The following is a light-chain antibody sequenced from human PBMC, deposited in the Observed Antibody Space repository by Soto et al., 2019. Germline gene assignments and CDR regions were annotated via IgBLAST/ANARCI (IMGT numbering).Light chain of an antibody. J-gene: IGLJ2*01. CDR3: CSYAGSNTGV. CDR1: SSDVGGYNY. Sequence: QSALTQPRSVSGSPGQSVTISCTGSSSDVGGYNYVSWYQQYPGKAPKIMIYDVSKRPSGVPDRFSGSKSGNTASLTISGLQAEDEADYYCCSYAGSNTGVFGGGTKLTVL. CDR2: DVS. V-gene: IGLV2-11*01.